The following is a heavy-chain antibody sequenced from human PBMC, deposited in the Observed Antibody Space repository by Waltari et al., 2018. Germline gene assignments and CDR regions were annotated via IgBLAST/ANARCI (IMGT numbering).Heavy chain of an antibody. V-gene: IGHV3-49*03. CDR3: TRDLGCSGGSCYPDY. Sequence: EVQLVESGGGLVQPGRSLRLSCTASGFPLGDYAMSWFRQAPGKGLEWVGFIRSKAYGGTTEYAASVKGRFTISRDDSKSIAYLQMNSLKTEDTAVYYCTRDLGCSGGSCYPDYWGQGTLVTVSS. CDR2: IRSKAYGGTT. CDR1: GFPLGDYA. D-gene: IGHD2-15*01. J-gene: IGHJ4*02.